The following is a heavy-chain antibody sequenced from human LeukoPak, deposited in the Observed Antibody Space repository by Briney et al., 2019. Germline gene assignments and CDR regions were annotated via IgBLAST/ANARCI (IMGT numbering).Heavy chain of an antibody. Sequence: GGSLRLSCAASGFTFSSYWMSWVRQAPGKGLEWVANIKQDGSEKYYVDSVKGRFTIPRDNAKNSLYLQMNSLRAEDTAVYYCAREAAATITALDYWGQGTLVTVSS. CDR1: GFTFSSYW. J-gene: IGHJ4*02. CDR2: IKQDGSEK. V-gene: IGHV3-7*01. CDR3: AREAAATITALDY. D-gene: IGHD5-12*01.